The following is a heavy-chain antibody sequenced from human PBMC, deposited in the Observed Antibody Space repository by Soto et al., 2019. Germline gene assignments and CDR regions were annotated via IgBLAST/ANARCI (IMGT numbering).Heavy chain of an antibody. CDR3: ARSGKGRKVGPYGMDV. Sequence: DAVNVSCKASGYTFTSYGIILVRQAPGQGLEGMGWISAYNVNTNYAQKLQGRVTMTTDTSTSTAYMELRSLRSEDTAVYYCARSGKGRKVGPYGMDVWGQGTTVTVSS. J-gene: IGHJ6*02. CDR1: GYTFTSYG. V-gene: IGHV1-18*01. CDR2: ISAYNVNT.